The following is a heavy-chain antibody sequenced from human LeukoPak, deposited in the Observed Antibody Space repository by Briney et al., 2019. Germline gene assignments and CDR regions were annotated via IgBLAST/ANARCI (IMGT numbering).Heavy chain of an antibody. D-gene: IGHD2-2*01. CDR2: LIPIFGTA. J-gene: IGHJ2*01. Sequence: SVKVSCNASGGTFRSYAISWVRQAPGQGLEWMGGLIPIFGTAKYAQKFQGRVTITTDESTSTAYMELSSLRSEDTAVYYCARSVVVPAAPYWYFDLWGRGTLVTVSS. CDR3: ARSVVVPAAPYWYFDL. V-gene: IGHV1-69*05. CDR1: GGTFRSYA.